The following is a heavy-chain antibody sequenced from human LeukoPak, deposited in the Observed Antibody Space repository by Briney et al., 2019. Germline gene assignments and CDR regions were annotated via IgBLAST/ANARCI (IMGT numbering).Heavy chain of an antibody. V-gene: IGHV4-59*01. J-gene: IGHJ2*01. CDR1: GGSISSYY. CDR2: IYYSGSS. CDR3: ARDGRSGVGAPDWYFDL. D-gene: IGHD1-26*01. Sequence: SETLSLTCAVSGGSISSYYWSWIRQPPGKALEWIGYIYYSGSSNYNPSLKSRVTISVGTSKNQFSLRLNSVTAADTAVYYCARDGRSGVGAPDWYFDLWGRGTLVTVSS.